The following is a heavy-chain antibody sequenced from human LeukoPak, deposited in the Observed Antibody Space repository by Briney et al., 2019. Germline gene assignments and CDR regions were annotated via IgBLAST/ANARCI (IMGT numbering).Heavy chain of an antibody. CDR3: AREDYCSGGSCYSGYFQH. Sequence: SETLSLTCTVSGGSISSYYWSWIRQPPGKGLEGIGYIYYSGTTNYNPSLKSRVTISVDTSKNQFSLKLSSVTAADTAVYYCAREDYCSGGSCYSGYFQHWGQGTLVTVSS. CDR2: IYYSGTT. J-gene: IGHJ1*01. CDR1: GGSISSYY. V-gene: IGHV4-59*01. D-gene: IGHD2-15*01.